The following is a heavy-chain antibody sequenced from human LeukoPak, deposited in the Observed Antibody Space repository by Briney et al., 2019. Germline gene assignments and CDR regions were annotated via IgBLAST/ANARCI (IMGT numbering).Heavy chain of an antibody. V-gene: IGHV3-15*01. J-gene: IGHJ4*02. Sequence: PGGSLRLSCAASGFTLNNAWMNLVRQAPGEGLEWVVRHKSKADGGTVHYAAPVRGRYIISRDDSINTLYLQMNSLKTEDTAVYYCTGTSWIKRLDYWGQGTLVTVSS. CDR2: HKSKADGGTV. CDR1: GFTLNNAW. CDR3: TGTSWIKRLDY. D-gene: IGHD5-18*01.